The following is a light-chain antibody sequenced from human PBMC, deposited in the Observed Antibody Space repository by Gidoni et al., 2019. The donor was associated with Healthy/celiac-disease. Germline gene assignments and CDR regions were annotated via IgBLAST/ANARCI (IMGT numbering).Light chain of an antibody. V-gene: IGKV1-39*01. CDR2: AAS. Sequence: DIQITHSPSSLSASVGDRVTITCRASQSISSYLNWYQQKPGKAPKLLIYAASSLQSGVPSSFSGSGSGTDFTLTISSLQPEDFATYYCQQSYSTPPTFGQGTKVEIK. CDR3: QQSYSTPPT. CDR1: QSISSY. J-gene: IGKJ1*01.